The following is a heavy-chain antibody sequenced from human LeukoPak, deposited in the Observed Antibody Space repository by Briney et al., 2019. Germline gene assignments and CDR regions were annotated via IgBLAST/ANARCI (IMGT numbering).Heavy chain of an antibody. V-gene: IGHV4-38-2*02. D-gene: IGHD4-17*01. CDR1: GYSISSGYY. CDR2: IYHRGST. Sequence: SETLSLTCTVSGYSISSGYYWGWIRQPPGKGLEWIGSIYHRGSTYYNPSLKSRVTISVDTSKNQFSLKLSSVTAADTAVYYCARLSVVRYGDYSFFDYWGQGTLVTVSS. J-gene: IGHJ4*02. CDR3: ARLSVVRYGDYSFFDY.